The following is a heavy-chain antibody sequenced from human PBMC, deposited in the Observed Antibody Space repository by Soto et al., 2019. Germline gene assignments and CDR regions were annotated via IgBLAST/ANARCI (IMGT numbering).Heavy chain of an antibody. V-gene: IGHV4-59*08. CDR2: IYYSGST. D-gene: IGHD2-2*01. Sequence: SETMSLTCPVSGGSISSYYLSWIRQPPGKGLEWIGYIYYSGSTNYNPSLKSRVTISVDTSKNQFSLKLSSVTAADTAVYYCARQPAAMGPLNWGQGTLVTSPQ. CDR3: ARQPAAMGPLN. CDR1: GGSISSYY. J-gene: IGHJ4*02.